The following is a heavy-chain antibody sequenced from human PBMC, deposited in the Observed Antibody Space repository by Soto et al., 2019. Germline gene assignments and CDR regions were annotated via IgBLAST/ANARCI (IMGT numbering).Heavy chain of an antibody. CDR1: GGTFSSYA. CDR3: ARAYYYDSSGYLFDY. Sequence: SVKVSCKASGGTFSSYAISWVRQAPGQGLEWMGGIIPIFGTANYAQKFQGRVTITADESTSTAYMELSSLRSEDTAVYHCARAYYYDSSGYLFDYWGQGTLVTVSS. D-gene: IGHD3-22*01. V-gene: IGHV1-69*13. CDR2: IIPIFGTA. J-gene: IGHJ4*02.